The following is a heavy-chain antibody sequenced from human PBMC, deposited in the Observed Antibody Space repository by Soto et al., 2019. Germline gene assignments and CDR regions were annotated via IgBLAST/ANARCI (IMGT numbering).Heavy chain of an antibody. D-gene: IGHD6-19*01. V-gene: IGHV5-51*01. CDR3: ARLAASGIAVAKYYFDY. J-gene: IGHJ4*02. CDR2: IYPGDSDT. Sequence: GESLKISCKGSGYSFTSYWIGWVRQMPGKGLEWMGIIYPGDSDTRYSPSFQGQVTISADKSISTAYLQWSSLKASDTAMYYCARLAASGIAVAKYYFDYWGQGTLVTVSS. CDR1: GYSFTSYW.